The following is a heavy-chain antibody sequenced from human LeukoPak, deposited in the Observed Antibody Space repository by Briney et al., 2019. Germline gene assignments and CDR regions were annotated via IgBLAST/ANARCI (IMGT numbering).Heavy chain of an antibody. CDR2: IYYSGST. J-gene: IGHJ5*02. V-gene: IGHV4-59*01. CDR1: GGSISSYY. D-gene: IGHD3-10*01. CDR3: ARDRDNWFDP. Sequence: SETLSLTCTASGGSISSYYWSWIRQPPGKGLEWIGYIYYSGSTNYNPSLKSRVTISVDTSKNRFSLKLSSVTAADTAVYYCARDRDNWFDPWGQGTLVTVSS.